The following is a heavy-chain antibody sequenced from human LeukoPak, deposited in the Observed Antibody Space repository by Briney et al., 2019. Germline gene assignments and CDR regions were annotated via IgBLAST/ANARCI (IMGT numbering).Heavy chain of an antibody. J-gene: IGHJ4*02. D-gene: IGHD3-3*01. CDR3: ARRVATSGNFFDY. CDR2: IYYSGSV. CDR1: GGAINSRNQY. V-gene: IGHV4-39*01. Sequence: SETLSLTCTVVGGAINSRNQYWGWIRQSPGKGLEWIGSIYYSGSVNDNPSLQSRVTISVDTPRNQFSLKLTSMTVADTAVYFCARRVATSGNFFDYWGPGTLVTVS.